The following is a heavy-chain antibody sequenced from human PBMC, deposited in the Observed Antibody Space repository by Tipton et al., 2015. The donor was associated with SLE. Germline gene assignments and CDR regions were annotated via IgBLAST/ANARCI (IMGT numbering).Heavy chain of an antibody. CDR1: GFSISSGYY. D-gene: IGHD6-13*01. CDR3: ARDFQSPSLYSSRSEVNWFDP. Sequence: TLSLTCAVSGFSISSGYYWGWIRQPPGKGLEWIGSIYHSWSTYYNPPLKSRVTISVDTSKNQFSLKLSSVTAADTAVYYCARDFQSPSLYSSRSEVNWFDPWGQGTLVTVSS. J-gene: IGHJ5*02. V-gene: IGHV4-38-2*02. CDR2: IYHSWST.